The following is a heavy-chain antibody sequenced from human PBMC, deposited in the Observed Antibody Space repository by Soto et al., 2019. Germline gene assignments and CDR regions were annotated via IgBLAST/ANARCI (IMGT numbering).Heavy chain of an antibody. D-gene: IGHD1-1*01. CDR3: ARGDKKLERAFDY. J-gene: IGHJ4*02. Sequence: SVKVSCKASGGTFSSYAISWVRQAPGQGLEWMGGIIPIFGTANYAQKFQGRVTITADESTSTAYMELSSLRSEDTAVYYCARGDKKLERAFDYWGQGTLVTVSS. CDR2: IIPIFGTA. CDR1: GGTFSSYA. V-gene: IGHV1-69*13.